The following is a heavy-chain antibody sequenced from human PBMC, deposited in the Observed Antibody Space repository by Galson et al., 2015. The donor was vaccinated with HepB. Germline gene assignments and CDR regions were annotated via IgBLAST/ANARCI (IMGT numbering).Heavy chain of an antibody. Sequence: SLRLSCAASGFTFSNYGIHWGRQAPGKGLEWVAVISYDRSNKYYADSVKGRFTISRDNSKNTLYLQMNSLRTEDTAVYYCARDSQLVFMMSFAFDFWGQGTMVTVSS. CDR1: GFTFSNYG. D-gene: IGHD3-3*01. CDR3: ARDSQLVFMMSFAFDF. V-gene: IGHV3-30*03. CDR2: ISYDRSNK. J-gene: IGHJ3*01.